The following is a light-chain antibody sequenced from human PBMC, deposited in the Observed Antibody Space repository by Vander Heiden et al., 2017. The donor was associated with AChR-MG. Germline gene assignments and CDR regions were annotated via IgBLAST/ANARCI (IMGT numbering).Light chain of an antibody. CDR3: HAWDSNTMV. V-gene: IGLV3-1*01. CDR1: NLGRKT. CDR2: EDN. Sequence: YELSQSPSVSVYPGQRATITCSVDNLGRKTVSWYHPRPGQYLVLFIYEDNKWPAGCAERFSGSKSGTTATLTVSGPLGRDEDDYYCHAWDSNTMVFGGGTKVTVL. J-gene: IGLJ2*01.